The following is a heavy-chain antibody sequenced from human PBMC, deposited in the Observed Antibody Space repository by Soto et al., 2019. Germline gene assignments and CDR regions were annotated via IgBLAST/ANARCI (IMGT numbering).Heavy chain of an antibody. CDR1: GFTFSSFW. V-gene: IGHV3-7*03. Sequence: VQLVESGGGLVQLGGSLRLSCAASGFTFSSFWMSWVRQAPGKGREGVANIKTDGSETHYVDSVKGRFTISRDNPKTSLFLQMNSLRVEDTAVYFCTSDRYPRFYHGSGSYPYYWGQGTPVTVSS. D-gene: IGHD3-10*01. CDR2: IKTDGSET. CDR3: TSDRYPRFYHGSGSYPYY. J-gene: IGHJ4*02.